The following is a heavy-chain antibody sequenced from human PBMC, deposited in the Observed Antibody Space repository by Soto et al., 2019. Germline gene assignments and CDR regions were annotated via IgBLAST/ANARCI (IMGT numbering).Heavy chain of an antibody. CDR2: IIGNSGTT. CDR1: GFSFSSYD. Sequence: GGSLRLSCVASGFSFSSYDMSWVRQAPGKGLEWVSFIIGNSGTTYYADSVKGRFTISRDNSKNTLYLQMSRLGAEDTAAYYCARGSTYSFYFDHWGQGSLVTVSS. CDR3: ARGSTYSFYFDH. D-gene: IGHD5-18*01. J-gene: IGHJ4*01. V-gene: IGHV3-23*01.